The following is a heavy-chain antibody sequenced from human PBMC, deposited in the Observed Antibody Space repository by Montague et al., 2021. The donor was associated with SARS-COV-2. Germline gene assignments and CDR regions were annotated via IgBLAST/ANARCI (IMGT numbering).Heavy chain of an antibody. J-gene: IGHJ5*02. CDR1: GCTISSSIYY. CDR2: MDYSWIT. CDR3: ARLHCSSTSCYYLFFAETSLFGS. Sequence: SETLSLTCTVSGCTISSSIYYWGWIRQPPGKGLEWIGSMDYSWITYYNPSLKSRVTISVDTSKNQFPLKLSSVTAADTAVYYCARLHCSSTSCYYLFFAETSLFGSWGQGTLVTVSS. D-gene: IGHD2-2*01. V-gene: IGHV4-39*01.